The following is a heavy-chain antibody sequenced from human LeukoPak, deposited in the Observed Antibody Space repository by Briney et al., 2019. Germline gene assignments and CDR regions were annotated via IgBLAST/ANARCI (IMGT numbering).Heavy chain of an antibody. CDR2: ISSSSTI. CDR3: TTDLEVTGPDDY. Sequence: PGGSLRLSCAASGFTFSSYSMNWVRQAPGKGLEWVSYISSSSTIYYADSVKGRFTISRDNAKNSLYLQMNSLRAEDTAVYYCTTDLEVTGPDDYWGQGTLVTVSS. V-gene: IGHV3-48*01. D-gene: IGHD3-10*01. CDR1: GFTFSSYS. J-gene: IGHJ4*02.